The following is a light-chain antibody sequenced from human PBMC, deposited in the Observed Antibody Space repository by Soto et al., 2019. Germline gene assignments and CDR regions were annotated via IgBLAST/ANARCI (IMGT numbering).Light chain of an antibody. V-gene: IGLV1-40*01. CDR3: QSYDSNCYV. J-gene: IGLJ1*01. CDR1: TSNIGAGYD. CDR2: GDS. Sequence: QSVLTQPPSVSGAPGQRVTISCTGSTSNIGAGYDVHWYQQLPGTAPKLLIFGDSNRPSGVPDRFSGSKSGTSASLAITGLQAEDEADYYCQSYDSNCYVFGTGTKLTVL.